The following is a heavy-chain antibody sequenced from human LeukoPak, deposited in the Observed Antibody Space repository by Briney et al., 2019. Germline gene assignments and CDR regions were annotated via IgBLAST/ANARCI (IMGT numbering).Heavy chain of an antibody. CDR2: TYYRSKWYN. J-gene: IGHJ3*01. V-gene: IGHV6-1*01. CDR1: GDSVSSNTTA. CDR3: VRGGQGDGYSADEAFDF. Sequence: SQTLSPTCAISGDSVSSNTTACNWIRQSPSRGLEWLGRTYYRSKWYNDYAISVKSRITINPDTSKNHFSLQLNSVTAEDTAVYYCVRGGQGDGYSADEAFDFWGQGTVVTVSS. D-gene: IGHD5-24*01.